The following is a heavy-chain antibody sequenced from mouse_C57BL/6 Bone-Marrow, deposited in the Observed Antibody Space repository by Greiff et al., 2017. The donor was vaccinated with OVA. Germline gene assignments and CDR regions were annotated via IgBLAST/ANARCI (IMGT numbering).Heavy chain of an antibody. D-gene: IGHD2-2*01. CDR1: GFSLTSYG. Sequence: VKLVESGPGLVAPSQSLSITCTVSGFSLTSYGVHWVRQPPGKGLEWLVVIWSDGSTTYNSALKSRLSIIKDNSKSQVFLKMNSLQTDDTAMYYCARHYGYPYYYAMDYWGQGTSVTVSS. V-gene: IGHV2-6-1*01. CDR3: ARHYGYPYYYAMDY. CDR2: IWSDGST. J-gene: IGHJ4*01.